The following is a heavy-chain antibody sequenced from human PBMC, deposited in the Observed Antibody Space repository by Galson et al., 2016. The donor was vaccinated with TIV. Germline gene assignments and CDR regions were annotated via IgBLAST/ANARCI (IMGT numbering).Heavy chain of an antibody. CDR3: VRVTPCGGACYFFDD. V-gene: IGHV1-69*05. D-gene: IGHD2-21*02. Sequence: SVKVSCKASGGTFENYAVTWVRRAPGQGLEWVGDILPTSRKKNFAQTFQDRFTLTTDESTSTVYLELSSMRSEDTAVYYCVRVTPCGGACYFFDDWGQGALVSVSS. CDR2: ILPTSRKK. J-gene: IGHJ4*02. CDR1: GGTFENYA.